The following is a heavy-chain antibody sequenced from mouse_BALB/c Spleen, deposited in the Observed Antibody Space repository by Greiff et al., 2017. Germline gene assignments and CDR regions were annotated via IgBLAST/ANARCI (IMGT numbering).Heavy chain of an antibody. Sequence: QVQLQQPGAELVRPGASVKLSCKASGYTSTSYWINWVKQRPGQGLEWIGNIYPSDSYTNYNQKFKDKATLTVDKSSSTAYMQLSSPTSEDSAVYYCTRCYYYGSSYGYFDVWGAGTTGTVSS. CDR2: IYPSDSYT. CDR1: GYTSTSYW. CDR3: TRCYYYGSSYGYFDV. J-gene: IGHJ1*01. V-gene: IGHV1-69*02. D-gene: IGHD1-1*01.